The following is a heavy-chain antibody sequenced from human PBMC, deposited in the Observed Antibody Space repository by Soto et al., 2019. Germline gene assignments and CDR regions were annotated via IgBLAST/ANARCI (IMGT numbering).Heavy chain of an antibody. V-gene: IGHV3-13*01. D-gene: IGHD6-13*01. CDR3: ARIGLGIGPWYFDL. CDR2: IDTAGDT. Sequence: EVQLVESGGGLVQPGGSLRLSCAASGFTFSSYDMHWVRQATGKGLEWVSAIDTAGDTYYPGSVKGRFTISRENAKNSLYLQMNSLRAGDTAAFYCARIGLGIGPWYFDLWGRGTLVTVSS. CDR1: GFTFSSYD. J-gene: IGHJ2*01.